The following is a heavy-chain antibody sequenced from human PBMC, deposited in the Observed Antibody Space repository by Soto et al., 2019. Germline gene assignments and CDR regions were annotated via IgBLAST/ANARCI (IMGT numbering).Heavy chain of an antibody. J-gene: IGHJ5*02. CDR3: AKDGGDILTGYYH. D-gene: IGHD3-9*01. V-gene: IGHV3-21*04. Sequence: GGSLRLSCAASGFTFSSYSMNWVRQAPGKGLEWVSSISSSSSYIYYADSVKGRFTISRDNSKNTLYLQMNGLRAEDTAVYYCAKDGGDILTGYYHWGQGTLVTVSS. CDR1: GFTFSSYS. CDR2: ISSSSSYI.